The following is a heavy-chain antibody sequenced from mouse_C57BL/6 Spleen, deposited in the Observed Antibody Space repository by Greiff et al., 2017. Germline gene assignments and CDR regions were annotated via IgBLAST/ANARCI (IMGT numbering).Heavy chain of an antibody. CDR3: TRGGLGRTFFAY. J-gene: IGHJ2*01. D-gene: IGHD4-1*01. V-gene: IGHV1-15*01. CDR2: IDPETGGT. CDR1: GYTFTDYE. Sequence: QVQLQQSGAELVRPGASVTLSCKASGYTFTDYEMHWVKQTPVHGLEWIGDIDPETGGTDYNQKFKGKAILTADKSASTAYMELRSLTSEDTAVYYGTRGGLGRTFFAYWGQGTTRTVSS.